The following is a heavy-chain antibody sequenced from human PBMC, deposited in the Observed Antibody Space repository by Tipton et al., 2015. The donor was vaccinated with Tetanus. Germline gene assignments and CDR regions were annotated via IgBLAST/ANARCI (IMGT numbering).Heavy chain of an antibody. V-gene: IGHV5-51*01. Sequence: QLVQSGAEVKKPEESLKISCKASGYSFPHSWIGWVRQTPGEGLEWIGNIYYTALTSYTPSLSSRVTISVDSSKNHFSLNLTSLTAADTAVYFCARGLPREPFYLAYWGQGKQVTVSS. D-gene: IGHD1-26*01. CDR1: GYSFPHSW. CDR3: ARGLPREPFYLAY. J-gene: IGHJ4*02. CDR2: IYYTALTS.